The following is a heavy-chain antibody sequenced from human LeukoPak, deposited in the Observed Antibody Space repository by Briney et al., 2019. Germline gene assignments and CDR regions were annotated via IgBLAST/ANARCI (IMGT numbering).Heavy chain of an antibody. CDR3: ARESPSGDYEFDY. J-gene: IGHJ4*02. V-gene: IGHV3-30-3*01. CDR1: GFTFSSYA. Sequence: PGGSLRLSCAASGFTFSSYAMHWVRQAPGKGLEWVAVISYDGSSKYYADSVKGRFTISRDNSKNTLYLQMNSLRAEDTAVYYCARESPSGDYEFDYWGQGTLVTVSS. CDR2: ISYDGSSK. D-gene: IGHD4-17*01.